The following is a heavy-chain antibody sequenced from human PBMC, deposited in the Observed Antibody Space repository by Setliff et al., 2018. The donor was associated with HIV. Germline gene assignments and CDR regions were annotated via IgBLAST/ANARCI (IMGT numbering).Heavy chain of an antibody. V-gene: IGHV3-7*01. CDR2: IKQDGSEK. D-gene: IGHD2-15*01. CDR3: GRAPPYCSGGSCADY. J-gene: IGHJ4*02. Sequence: PGGSLRLSCAASGLTFSRNGIHWVRQAPGKGLEWVANIKQDGSEKFYVDSVKGRFTVSRDNAKNSLYLQMNNLRAEDTAVYYCGRAPPYCSGGSCADYWGQGTLVTVSS. CDR1: GLTFSRNG.